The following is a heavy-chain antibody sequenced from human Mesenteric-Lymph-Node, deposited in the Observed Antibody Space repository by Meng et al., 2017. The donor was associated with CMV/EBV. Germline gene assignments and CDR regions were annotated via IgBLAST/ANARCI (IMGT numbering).Heavy chain of an antibody. CDR3: TRGGYYSDYWSGSPDY. CDR1: GFSFSTYG. Sequence: GESLKISCVTSGFSFSTYGMHWVRQAPGKGPEWVAFIRYDGTTTAYADSLKGRFIVSRDNSRNSLYLQMNSLTAEDTAVYYCTRGGYYSDYWSGSPDYWGRGTLVTVSS. CDR2: IRYDGTTT. D-gene: IGHD3-3*01. V-gene: IGHV3-30*02. J-gene: IGHJ4*02.